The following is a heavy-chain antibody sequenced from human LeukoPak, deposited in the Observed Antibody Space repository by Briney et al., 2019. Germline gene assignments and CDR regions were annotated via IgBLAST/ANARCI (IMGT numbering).Heavy chain of an antibody. CDR3: AGRGSSYGSSLIDS. J-gene: IGHJ4*02. V-gene: IGHV3-53*01. CDR1: GIPFSNYT. D-gene: IGHD5-18*01. CDR2: IYSGGRT. Sequence: GGSLRLSCAASGIPFSNYTLTWVRQAPGKGLEWVSVIYSGGRTYYADSVKGRFTISRDNSKNTLYLQMNSLRAEDTAVYYCAGRGSSYGSSLIDSWGQGTLVTVSS.